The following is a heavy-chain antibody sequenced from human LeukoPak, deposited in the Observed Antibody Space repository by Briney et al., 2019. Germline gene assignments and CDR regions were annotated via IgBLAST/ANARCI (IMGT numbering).Heavy chain of an antibody. CDR1: GYSFTSYW. J-gene: IGHJ4*02. Sequence: GESLKISCKGSGYSFTSYWIGWVRQMPGKGLEWMGIIYPGDSDTRYSPSFQGQDNISAEKSISTAYLQWSSLKASDPAMYYCARRHRFRGWTPFDYWGQGTLVTVSS. CDR2: IYPGDSDT. D-gene: IGHD6-19*01. CDR3: ARRHRFRGWTPFDY. V-gene: IGHV5-51*01.